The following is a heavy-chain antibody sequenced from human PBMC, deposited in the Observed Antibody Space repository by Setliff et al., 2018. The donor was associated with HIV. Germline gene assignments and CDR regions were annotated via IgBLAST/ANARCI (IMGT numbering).Heavy chain of an antibody. CDR3: ARDGIAVAGTLPFDY. CDR2: MHPNTGAT. CDR1: GYTFSDYN. V-gene: IGHV1-2*02. D-gene: IGHD6-19*01. J-gene: IGHJ4*02. Sequence: ASVKVSCKAAGYTFSDYNIHWMRQAPGQAFEWMGWMHPNTGATSYAQKFQGRVSMTRDMSISTAYMELARLRSDDSAVYYCARDGIAVAGTLPFDYWGQGTLVTVSS.